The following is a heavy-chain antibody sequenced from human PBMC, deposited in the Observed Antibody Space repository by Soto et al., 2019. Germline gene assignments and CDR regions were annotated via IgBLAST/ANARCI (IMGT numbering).Heavy chain of an antibody. CDR2: ISSSGGTI. D-gene: IGHD2-15*01. CDR1: GFTFSTYS. V-gene: IGHV3-48*02. J-gene: IGHJ4*02. CDR3: ARLSVRYCSGGSGGQLDY. Sequence: EVQLVESGGGLVQPGGSVRLSCAASGFTFSTYSMNWVRQAPGKGLEWVSFISSSGGTIYYADSVKGRFTISRDNAKNSLYLQMNSLSDEDTAVYYCARLSVRYCSGGSGGQLDYWGQGTLVTVSS.